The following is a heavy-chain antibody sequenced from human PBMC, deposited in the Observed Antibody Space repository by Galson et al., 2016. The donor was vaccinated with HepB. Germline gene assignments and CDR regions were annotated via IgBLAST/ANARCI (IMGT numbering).Heavy chain of an antibody. V-gene: IGHV3-30*04. CDR2: ISYDGSNN. CDR1: GLTFTGYA. J-gene: IGHJ4*02. CDR3: ARVGFGRGYGQGFDY. Sequence: SLRLSCAASGLTFTGYAIHWVRPAPGKGLEWVDDISYDGSNNYYADSVKGRFPISRDDSKKTLYLQMDSLRHEDTAVYYCARVGFGRGYGQGFDYWGQGTLVTVSS. D-gene: IGHD3-16*01.